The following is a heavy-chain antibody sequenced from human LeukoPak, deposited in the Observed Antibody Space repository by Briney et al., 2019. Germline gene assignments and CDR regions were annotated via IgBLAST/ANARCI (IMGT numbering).Heavy chain of an antibody. D-gene: IGHD3-10*01. CDR3: AREVEGSGSYYLG. J-gene: IGHJ4*02. CDR2: IYYSGST. CDR1: GGSISSYY. V-gene: IGHV4-59*01. Sequence: SETLSLTCTVSGGSISSYYWSWIRQPPGKGLEWIGYIYYSGSTDYNPSLKSRVTISVDTSKNQFSLKLSSVTAADTAVYYCAREVEGSGSYYLGWGQGTLVTVSS.